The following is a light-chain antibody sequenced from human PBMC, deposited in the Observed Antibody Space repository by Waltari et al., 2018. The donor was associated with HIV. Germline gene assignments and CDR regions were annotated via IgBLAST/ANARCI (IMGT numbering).Light chain of an antibody. J-gene: IGLJ2*01. V-gene: IGLV2-14*04. CDR2: DVS. CDR1: SSDVGGYNY. Sequence: PGQSITISCTGTSSDVGGYNYVSWYQQHPGKAPKLMIYDVSKRPSGVSNRFSGSKSGNTASLTISGLQAEDEADYYCSSYTSSSTFNVVLGGGTKLTVL. CDR3: SSYTSSSTFNVV.